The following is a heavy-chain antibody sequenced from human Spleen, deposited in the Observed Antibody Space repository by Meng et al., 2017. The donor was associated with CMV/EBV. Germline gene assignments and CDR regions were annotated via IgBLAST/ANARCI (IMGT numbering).Heavy chain of an antibody. V-gene: IGHV1-2*02. CDR1: GYTFTDYY. CDR3: ARVGYYGSGSYCPY. J-gene: IGHJ4*02. CDR2: INPNSGGT. Sequence: KAYGYTFTDYYIHWVRQAPGQGLEWMGWINPNSGGTNYAQKFQGRVTMTRDTSISTAYMELSRLRSDDTAVYYCARVGYYGSGSYCPYWGQGTLVTVFS. D-gene: IGHD3-10*01.